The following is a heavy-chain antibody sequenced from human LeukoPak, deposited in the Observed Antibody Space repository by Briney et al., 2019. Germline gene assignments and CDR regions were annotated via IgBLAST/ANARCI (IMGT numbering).Heavy chain of an antibody. V-gene: IGHV3-74*01. D-gene: IGHD2-21*01. CDR2: IKSDGSST. CDR1: GFTFSSYW. J-gene: IGHJ4*02. CDR3: ARVGMISYSFDY. Sequence: GGSLRLSCAASGFTFSSYWMHWVRHAPGKGLVWVSRIKSDGSSTSYADSVKGRFTISRDNAKNTLYLQMNSLRAEDTAVYYCARVGMISYSFDYWGQGTLVTVSS.